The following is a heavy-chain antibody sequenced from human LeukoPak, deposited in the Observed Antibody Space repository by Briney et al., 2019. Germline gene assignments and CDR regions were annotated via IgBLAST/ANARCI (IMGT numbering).Heavy chain of an antibody. CDR2: VNHSGST. V-gene: IGHV4-34*01. CDR1: GGSFSGYY. J-gene: IGHJ4*02. Sequence: SETLSLTCAVYGGSFSGYYWSWIRQPPGKGLEWIGEVNHSGSTNYNPSLKSRVTISVDTSKNQFSLKLSSVTAADTAVYYCARGGRSSSWYVLAYWGQGTLVTVSS. CDR3: ARGGRSSSWYVLAY. D-gene: IGHD6-13*01.